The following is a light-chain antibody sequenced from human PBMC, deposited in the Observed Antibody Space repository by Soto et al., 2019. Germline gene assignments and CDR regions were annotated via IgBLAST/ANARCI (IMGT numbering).Light chain of an antibody. Sequence: IVITHSPTTLSESPVDRATLSCRASQSISTKLAWYQQKPGQAPRLLIYGASTRATGVPARFSGGGSGTEFALTITSLQSEDFAVYWCQQYNNWPLTFGPGTRLEN. V-gene: IGKV3D-15*01. CDR1: QSISTK. CDR3: QQYNNWPLT. J-gene: IGKJ5*01. CDR2: GAS.